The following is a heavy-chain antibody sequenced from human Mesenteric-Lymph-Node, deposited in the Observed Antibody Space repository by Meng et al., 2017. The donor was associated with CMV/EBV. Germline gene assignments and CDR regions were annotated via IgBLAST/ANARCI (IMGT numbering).Heavy chain of an antibody. J-gene: IGHJ4*02. Sequence: GGSLRLSCGASGFTFSGYAMHWVRQAPGKGLEWVAVISYDGNNKYYADSVKGRFTISRDNSKNTLYLQMNSLRTEDTAVYYCASGDTAMAPRGNFFDYWGQGTLVTVSS. V-gene: IGHV3-30-3*01. CDR2: ISYDGNNK. CDR3: ASGDTAMAPRGNFFDY. CDR1: GFTFSGYA. D-gene: IGHD5-18*01.